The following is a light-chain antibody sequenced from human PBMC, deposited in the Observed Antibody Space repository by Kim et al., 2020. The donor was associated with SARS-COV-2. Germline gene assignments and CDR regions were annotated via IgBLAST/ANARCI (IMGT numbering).Light chain of an antibody. CDR3: QAWDSSVV. Sequence: SVSPGQTASITCSGDKLGDKYACWYQQKPGQSPVLVIYQDSKRPSGIPVRFSGSNSGNTATLTISGTQAMDEADYYCQAWDSSVVFGGGTQLTVL. CDR1: KLGDKY. J-gene: IGLJ2*01. V-gene: IGLV3-1*01. CDR2: QDS.